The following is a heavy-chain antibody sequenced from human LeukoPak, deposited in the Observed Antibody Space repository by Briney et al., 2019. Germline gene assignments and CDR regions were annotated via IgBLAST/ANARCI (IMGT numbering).Heavy chain of an antibody. Sequence: PGGSLRLSCAASGFTVSSNYMSWVRQAPGKGLEWVSVIYSGGSTYYADSVKGRFTISRDNSKNTLYLQMNSLRAEDTAVYYCARDPTYYDIWTGYYIPNFDYWGQGTLVTVSS. CDR2: IYSGGST. CDR1: GFTVSSNY. CDR3: ARDPTYYDIWTGYYIPNFDY. D-gene: IGHD3-9*01. J-gene: IGHJ4*02. V-gene: IGHV3-66*02.